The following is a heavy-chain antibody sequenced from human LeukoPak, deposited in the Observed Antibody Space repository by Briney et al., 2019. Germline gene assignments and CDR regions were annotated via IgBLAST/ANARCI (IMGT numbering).Heavy chain of an antibody. CDR2: ISAYNGNT. CDR1: GYTFTSYG. Sequence: ASVKVSCKASGYTFTSYGISWVRQAPGQGLEWTGWISAYNGNTNYAQKLQGRVTMTTDTSTSTAYMELRSLRSDDTAVYYCVRAGGITIFGVVYTYNWFDPWGQGTLVTVSS. D-gene: IGHD3-3*01. CDR3: VRAGGITIFGVVYTYNWFDP. J-gene: IGHJ5*02. V-gene: IGHV1-18*01.